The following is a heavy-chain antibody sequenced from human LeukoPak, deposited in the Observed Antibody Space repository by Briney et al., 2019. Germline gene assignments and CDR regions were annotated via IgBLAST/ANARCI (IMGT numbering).Heavy chain of an antibody. CDR2: IYTSGST. CDR1: GGSISSYY. CDR3: ARDLYGDYVEINWFDP. Sequence: NSSETLSLXCTVSGGSISSYYWSWIRQPAGKELEWIGRIYTSGSTNYNPSLKSRVTMSVDTSKNQFSLKLSSVTAADTAVYYCARDLYGDYVEINWFDPWGQGTLVTVSS. V-gene: IGHV4-4*07. J-gene: IGHJ5*02. D-gene: IGHD4-17*01.